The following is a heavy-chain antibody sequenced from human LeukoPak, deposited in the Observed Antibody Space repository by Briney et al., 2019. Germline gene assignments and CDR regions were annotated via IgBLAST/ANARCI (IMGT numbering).Heavy chain of an antibody. Sequence: SETLSLTCTVSGGSISSYYWSWIRQPPGKGLEWIGYIYYSGSTNYNPSLKSRVTISVGTSKNQFSLKLSSVTAADTAVYYCARAGYCSSTSCSAYYYYYYMDVRGKGTTVTVSS. V-gene: IGHV4-59*01. CDR3: ARAGYCSSTSCSAYYYYYYMDV. D-gene: IGHD2-2*01. CDR1: GGSISSYY. J-gene: IGHJ6*03. CDR2: IYYSGST.